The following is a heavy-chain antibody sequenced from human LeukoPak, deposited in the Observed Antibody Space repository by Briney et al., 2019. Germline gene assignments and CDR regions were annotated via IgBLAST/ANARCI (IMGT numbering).Heavy chain of an antibody. D-gene: IGHD5-12*01. V-gene: IGHV4-34*01. CDR3: ARESGLPARFDP. CDR1: GGSISGYY. J-gene: IGHJ5*02. CDR2: INHSGTT. Sequence: PSETLSLTCAVYGGSISGYYWSWIRQPPGKGLEWIGEINHSGTTNHNPSLKSRVTISVDTSKNQFSLKLSSVTAADTAVYYCARESGLPARFDPWGQGTLVTVSS.